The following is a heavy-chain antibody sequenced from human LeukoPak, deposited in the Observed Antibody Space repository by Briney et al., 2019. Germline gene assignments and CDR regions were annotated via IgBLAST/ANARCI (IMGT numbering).Heavy chain of an antibody. D-gene: IGHD6-19*01. CDR1: GYTFTSYD. CDR2: MNPNSGNT. Sequence: ASGKVSRKASGYTFTSYDINWVRQATGQGLEWMGWMNPNSGNTGYAQKFQGRVTMTRNTSISTAYMELSSLRSEDTAVYYCASVNPYSSGWYDLDYWGQGTLVTVSS. V-gene: IGHV1-8*01. J-gene: IGHJ4*02. CDR3: ASVNPYSSGWYDLDY.